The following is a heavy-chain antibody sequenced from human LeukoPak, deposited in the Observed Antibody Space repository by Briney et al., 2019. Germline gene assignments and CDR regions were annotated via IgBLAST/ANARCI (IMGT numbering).Heavy chain of an antibody. CDR2: ITPMSTTA. V-gene: IGHV1-69*05. CDR1: GGIYRITA. Sequence: SVKVSCKVSGGIYRITAITWVRQAPGQGLEWMGGITPMSTTANYAQKFQGRVTITRDDSTSTAYMEVSSLRSEDTALYYCATYGGNTAEYFQHWGQGTLVTVSS. D-gene: IGHD4-23*01. J-gene: IGHJ1*01. CDR3: ATYGGNTAEYFQH.